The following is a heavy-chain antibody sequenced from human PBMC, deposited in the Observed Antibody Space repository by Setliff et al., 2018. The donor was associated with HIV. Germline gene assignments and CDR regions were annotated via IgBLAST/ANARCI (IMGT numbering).Heavy chain of an antibody. Sequence: GGSLRLSCAASGFTFSNYEMNWVRQAPGKGLEWVSYISSSGTTIYYADSVKGRFTISRDNAKNSLYLQMNSLRVEDTAVYYCAKDIPGPAINSGRIKNWFDPWGEGTLVTVSS. CDR1: GFTFSNYE. CDR2: ISSSGTTI. V-gene: IGHV3-48*03. J-gene: IGHJ5*02. D-gene: IGHD6-19*01. CDR3: AKDIPGPAINSGRIKNWFDP.